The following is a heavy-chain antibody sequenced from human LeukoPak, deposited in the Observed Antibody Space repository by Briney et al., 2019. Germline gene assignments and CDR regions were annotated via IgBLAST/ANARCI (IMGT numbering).Heavy chain of an antibody. D-gene: IGHD7-27*01. Sequence: PSETLSLTCAVSGGSISSSNWWSWVRQPPGKGLEWIGEIYHSGSTNYNPSLKNRVTISVDKSKNHFFLKVSSVTAADTAVYYCARTSLGYYGMDVWGQGTTVIVSS. CDR3: ARTSLGYYGMDV. J-gene: IGHJ6*02. V-gene: IGHV4-4*02. CDR1: GGSISSSNW. CDR2: IYHSGST.